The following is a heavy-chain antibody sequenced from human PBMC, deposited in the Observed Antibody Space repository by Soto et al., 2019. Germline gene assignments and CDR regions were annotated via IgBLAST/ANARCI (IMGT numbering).Heavy chain of an antibody. CDR2: ISGSGGST. D-gene: IGHD3-22*01. V-gene: IGHV3-23*01. J-gene: IGHJ6*02. CDR1: GFTFSSYA. Sequence: GGSLRLSCAASGFTFSSYAMSWVRQAPGKGLEWVSAISGSGGSTYYADSVKGRFTISRDNSKNTLYLQMNSLRAEDTAVYYCAKDRHDSSGYSYYYYGMDVWGQGTTVTVSS. CDR3: AKDRHDSSGYSYYYYGMDV.